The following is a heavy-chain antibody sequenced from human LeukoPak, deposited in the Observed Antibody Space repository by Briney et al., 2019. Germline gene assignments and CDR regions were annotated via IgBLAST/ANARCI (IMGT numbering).Heavy chain of an antibody. V-gene: IGHV3-15*01. CDR3: TTGNP. Sequence: GGSLRLSCLTSGFTFVNASMSWVRQAPGKGLEWVGLMKSKPEGGTTFYAAPVKDRFSISRDDSRNTLYLQMNRLTIGDTGVYYCTTGNPWGQGTLVTVSS. CDR1: GFTFVNAS. CDR2: MKSKPEGGTT. J-gene: IGHJ5*02.